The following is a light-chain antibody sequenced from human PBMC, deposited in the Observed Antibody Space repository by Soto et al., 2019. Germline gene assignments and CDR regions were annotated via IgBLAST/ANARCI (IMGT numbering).Light chain of an antibody. CDR1: QGISSY. CDR3: QQYYAYPPT. V-gene: IGKV1-8*01. CDR2: AAS. J-gene: IGKJ1*01. Sequence: SSLSASTGDRVTITCRASQGISSYLAWYQQKPGTAPNLLIYAASTLQSGVPSRFSGSGSETDFTLTISCLQSEDFATYYCQQYYAYPPTFGQGTKVDIK.